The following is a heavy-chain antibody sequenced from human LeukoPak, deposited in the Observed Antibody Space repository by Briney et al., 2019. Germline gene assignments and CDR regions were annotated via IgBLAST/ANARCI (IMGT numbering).Heavy chain of an antibody. D-gene: IGHD3-10*01. J-gene: IGHJ4*02. Sequence: GGSLRLSCTASGITFSSYWMSWVRQSPGKGLEWVALISYDGSNKYYADSVKGRFTISRDNSKNTLYLQMNSLRAEDTAVYYCAKVSTMVRGVTTDFDYWGQGTLVTVSS. CDR1: GITFSSYW. CDR3: AKVSTMVRGVTTDFDY. CDR2: ISYDGSNK. V-gene: IGHV3-30*18.